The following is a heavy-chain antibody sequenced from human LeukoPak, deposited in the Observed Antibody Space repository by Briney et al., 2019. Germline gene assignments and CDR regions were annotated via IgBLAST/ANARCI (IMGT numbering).Heavy chain of an antibody. D-gene: IGHD3-16*01. CDR1: GGSISSSSYY. J-gene: IGHJ5*02. CDR3: ASCVWGSGNWFDR. Sequence: SETLSLTCTVSGGSISSSSYYWGWIRQPPGKGLEWIGSIYYSGSTYYNPSLKSRVTISVDTSKNQFSLKLSSVTAADTAVYYCASCVWGSGNWFDRWGQGTLVTVSS. V-gene: IGHV4-39*07. CDR2: IYYSGST.